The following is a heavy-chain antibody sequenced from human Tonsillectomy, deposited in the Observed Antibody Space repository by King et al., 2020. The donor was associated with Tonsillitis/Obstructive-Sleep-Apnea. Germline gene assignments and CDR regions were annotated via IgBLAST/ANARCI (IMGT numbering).Heavy chain of an antibody. D-gene: IGHD1-26*01. CDR3: ARVRELPDY. Sequence: VQLVESGGGLVQPGGSLRLSCAASGFTFSNYEMNWVRQAPGKGLEWVSYISSSGNTIYYADSVKGRFTISRDNAKNSLYLQMDSLRAEDTAVYYCARVRELPDYWGQGPLVTVSS. CDR2: ISSSGNTI. CDR1: GFTFSNYE. J-gene: IGHJ4*02. V-gene: IGHV3-48*03.